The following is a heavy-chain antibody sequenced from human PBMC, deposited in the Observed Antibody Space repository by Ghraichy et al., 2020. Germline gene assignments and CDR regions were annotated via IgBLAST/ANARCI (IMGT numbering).Heavy chain of an antibody. Sequence: GGSLRLSCAASGFTFSTYAMTWVRQAPWKGLEWVSAISGSGGNTYYADSVKGRVTISRDNSMNTLYLQMNSLRAEDTAVYYCAKSLQAEYDFWSGYYTAWGQGTLVTVSS. V-gene: IGHV3-23*01. D-gene: IGHD3-3*01. CDR3: AKSLQAEYDFWSGYYTA. CDR1: GFTFSTYA. J-gene: IGHJ5*02. CDR2: ISGSGGNT.